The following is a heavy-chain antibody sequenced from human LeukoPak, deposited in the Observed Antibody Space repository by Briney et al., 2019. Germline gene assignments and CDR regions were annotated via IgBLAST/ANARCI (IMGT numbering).Heavy chain of an antibody. D-gene: IGHD6-19*01. CDR1: GGSMSSSGYY. J-gene: IGHJ4*02. CDR3: ASQQSSGWPPRGDDY. CDR2: IYFGGTT. V-gene: IGHV4-39*01. Sequence: SETLSLTCAVSGGSMSSSGYYWGWIRQPPGKGLEWIGNIYFGGTTHSNPSLAGRVTMSVATSKSQFSPMLTSVTAADTAVYYCASQQSSGWPPRGDDYWGQGILVTVSS.